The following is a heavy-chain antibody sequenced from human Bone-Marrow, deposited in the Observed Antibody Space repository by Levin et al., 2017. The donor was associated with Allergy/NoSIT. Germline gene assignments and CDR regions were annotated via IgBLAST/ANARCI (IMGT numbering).Heavy chain of an antibody. J-gene: IGHJ4*02. CDR2: ISYDGSNK. CDR3: ASKLSGGVIVISDY. CDR1: GFTFSSYG. D-gene: IGHD3-16*02. V-gene: IGHV3-30*03. Sequence: GGSLRLSCAASGFTFSSYGMHWVRQAPGKGLEWVAVISYDGSNKYYADSVKGRFTISRDNSKNTLYLQMNSLRAEDTAVYYCASKLSGGVIVISDYWGQGTLVTVSS.